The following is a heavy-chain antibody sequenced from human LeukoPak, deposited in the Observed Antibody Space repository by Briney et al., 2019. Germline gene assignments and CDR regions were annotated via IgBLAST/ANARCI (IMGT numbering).Heavy chain of an antibody. J-gene: IGHJ4*02. Sequence: GGSLRLSCAASGLTFSTYWMTWVRQAPGKGLERIANIKPDGSEKYYVDSVKGRFTISRDNAKNSLYLQLNSLRAEDTAMYYCARDDYGDYFFDFWGQGTLVTVSS. CDR2: IKPDGSEK. CDR3: ARDDYGDYFFDF. D-gene: IGHD4-17*01. CDR1: GLTFSTYW. V-gene: IGHV3-7*01.